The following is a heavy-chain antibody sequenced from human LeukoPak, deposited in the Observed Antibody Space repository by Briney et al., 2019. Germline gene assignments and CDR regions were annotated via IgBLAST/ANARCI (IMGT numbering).Heavy chain of an antibody. V-gene: IGHV1-69*13. CDR3: ARDSDYSSSSVWFDP. Sequence: VASVKVSCKASGGTFSSYAISWVRQAPGHGLEWMGGIIPIFGTANYAQKFQGRVTITADESTSTAYMELSSLRSEDTSVYYCARDSDYSSSSVWFDPWGQGTLVTVSS. J-gene: IGHJ5*02. CDR1: GGTFSSYA. D-gene: IGHD6-6*01. CDR2: IIPIFGTA.